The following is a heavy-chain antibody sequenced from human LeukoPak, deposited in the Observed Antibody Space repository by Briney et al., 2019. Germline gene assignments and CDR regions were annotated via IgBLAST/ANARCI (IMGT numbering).Heavy chain of an antibody. Sequence: ASLKVSCKASGHTFTGYYIHWVRQAPGQGLEWMGWIDSDSGATNYPQKFQGRVTMTRDTSITTAYMELRRLRSDDTAVYYCARGPFRNVETAMVASRFDPWGQGTLVTVS. V-gene: IGHV1-2*02. CDR3: ARGPFRNVETAMVASRFDP. D-gene: IGHD5-18*01. J-gene: IGHJ5*02. CDR1: GHTFTGYY. CDR2: IDSDSGAT.